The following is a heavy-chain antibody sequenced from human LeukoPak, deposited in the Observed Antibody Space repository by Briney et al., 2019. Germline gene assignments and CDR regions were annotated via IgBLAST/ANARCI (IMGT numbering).Heavy chain of an antibody. V-gene: IGHV4-34*01. D-gene: IGHD6-13*01. J-gene: IGHJ3*02. CDR2: INHSGSA. Sequence: SETLSLTCAVYGGSFSGYYWSWIRQPPGKGLEWIGEINHSGSANYNPSPKGRVTISVDTSKNQFSLKLSSVTAADTAVYYCAREPFGVAAAGTDAFDIWGQGAMVTVSS. CDR3: AREPFGVAAAGTDAFDI. CDR1: GGSFSGYY.